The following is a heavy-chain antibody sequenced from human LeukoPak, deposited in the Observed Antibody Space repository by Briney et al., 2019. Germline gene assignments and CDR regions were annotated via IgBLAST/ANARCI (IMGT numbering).Heavy chain of an antibody. CDR2: IKQDGSEK. J-gene: IGHJ6*02. V-gene: IGHV3-7*01. D-gene: IGHD3-22*01. CDR1: GFTFRSYW. Sequence: GGSLRLSCAASGFTFRSYWMSWVRQAPGKELEWVANIKQDGSEKYYVDSVKGRFTISRDNAKNSLYLQMNSLRAEDTAVYYCARDRLEYYYDTSGYSYYYGMDVWGQGTTVTVSS. CDR3: ARDRLEYYYDTSGYSYYYGMDV.